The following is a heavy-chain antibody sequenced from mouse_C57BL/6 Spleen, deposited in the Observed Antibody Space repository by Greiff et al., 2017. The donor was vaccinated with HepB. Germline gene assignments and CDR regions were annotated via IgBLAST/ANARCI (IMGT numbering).Heavy chain of an antibody. CDR1: GFTFSSYA. J-gene: IGHJ1*03. CDR2: ISDGGSYT. CDR3: AREGNYEYFDV. D-gene: IGHD2-1*01. Sequence: EVQVVESGGGLVKPGGSLKLSCAASGFTFSSYAMSWVRQTPEKRLEWVATISDGGSYTYYPDNVKGRFTISRDNAKNNLYLQMSHLKSEDTAMYYCAREGNYEYFDVWGTGTTVTVSS. V-gene: IGHV5-4*01.